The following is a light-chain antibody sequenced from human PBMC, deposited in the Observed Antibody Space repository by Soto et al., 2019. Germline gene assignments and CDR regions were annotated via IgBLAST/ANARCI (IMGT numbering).Light chain of an antibody. Sequence: DIEMTQSPSSLSASVGETITITCRASQSISSSLNWFQHSPGQPPKLLLFAASNLHAGVPPRFSGSGSGTSFSLTIRSLQSEDFAVYYCQQYNNWWTFDQGTKVDIK. CDR2: AAS. V-gene: IGKV1-39*01. CDR1: QSISSS. CDR3: QQYNNWWT. J-gene: IGKJ1*01.